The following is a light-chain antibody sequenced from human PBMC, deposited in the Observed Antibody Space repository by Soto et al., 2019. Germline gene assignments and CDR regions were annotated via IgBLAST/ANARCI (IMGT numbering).Light chain of an antibody. Sequence: DSQLSQSPMFLSASVGDSVTISCRASQATLNYLAWNQKKPGRAPNPLIFGASTLQSGVPSRFSGSGSGTEFTLTISSLQPEDFATYCCQQLNSHPRTFGQGTKVDIK. CDR3: QQLNSHPRT. J-gene: IGKJ2*01. CDR1: QATLNY. CDR2: GAS. V-gene: IGKV1-9*01.